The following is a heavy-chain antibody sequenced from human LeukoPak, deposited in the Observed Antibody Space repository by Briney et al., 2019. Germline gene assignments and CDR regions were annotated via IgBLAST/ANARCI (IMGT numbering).Heavy chain of an antibody. CDR2: ISGSGGST. Sequence: GGSLRLSCAASGFTFSSYAMSWVRQAPGKGLEWVSAISGSGGSTYYADSVKGRFTISRDNSKNTLYLQMNSLRAEDTAVYYCAAAYYDYVWGSYRYKAVDYWGQGTLVTVSS. D-gene: IGHD3-16*02. CDR3: AAAYYDYVWGSYRYKAVDY. V-gene: IGHV3-23*01. CDR1: GFTFSSYA. J-gene: IGHJ4*02.